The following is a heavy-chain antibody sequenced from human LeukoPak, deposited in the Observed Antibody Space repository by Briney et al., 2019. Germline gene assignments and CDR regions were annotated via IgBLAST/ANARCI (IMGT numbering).Heavy chain of an antibody. CDR2: LYSDGST. D-gene: IGHD3-22*01. V-gene: IGHV3-53*01. J-gene: IGHJ4*02. CDR1: GFTVSSNY. Sequence: PGGSLRLSCAASGFTVSSNYMSWVRQAPGKGLEWVSVLYSDGSTYYTDSVKGRFTISRDNFKNTLYLQMNNLRAEDTAVYYCARAAYDSNGYTANHDYWGQGTLVTVSS. CDR3: ARAAYDSNGYTANHDY.